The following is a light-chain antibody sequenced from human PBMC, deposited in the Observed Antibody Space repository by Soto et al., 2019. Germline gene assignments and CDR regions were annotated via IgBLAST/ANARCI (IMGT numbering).Light chain of an antibody. Sequence: IQVTQSPSTLSASVGDRVSITCRASESINNWLAWYQQKPGKAPKLLIYDASTLETGVPSRFSGSASGTEFTLTISSLQPDDFETYYCQDYTSYSGTFGQGTKVEIK. CDR3: QDYTSYSGT. CDR2: DAS. J-gene: IGKJ1*01. V-gene: IGKV1-5*01. CDR1: ESINNW.